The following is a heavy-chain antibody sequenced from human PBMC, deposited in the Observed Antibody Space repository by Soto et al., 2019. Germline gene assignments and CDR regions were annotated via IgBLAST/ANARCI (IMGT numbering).Heavy chain of an antibody. CDR2: INHSGNT. V-gene: IGHV4-34*01. J-gene: IGHJ4*02. CDR3: ARHHVRGRTIAGAAEF. Sequence: QVQLQQWGAGLLKPSETLSLTCAVYGGSLSGYYWSWIRQPPGKALEWLGEINHSGNTNYNPSLKSRVTISVDTSKNQLFLNLSSGTAADTAMYYCARHHVRGRTIAGAAEFWGQGTLVTVSS. D-gene: IGHD1-26*01. CDR1: GGSLSGYY.